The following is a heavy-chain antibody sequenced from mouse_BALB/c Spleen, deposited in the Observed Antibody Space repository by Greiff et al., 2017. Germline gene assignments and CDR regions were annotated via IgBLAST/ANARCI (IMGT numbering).Heavy chain of an antibody. CDR2: ISYDGSN. D-gene: IGHD2-3*01. J-gene: IGHJ4*01. CDR3: AREGAYDGYPYAMDY. Sequence: DVKLQESGPGLVKPSQSLSLTCSVTGYSITSGYYWNWIRQFPGNKLEWMGYISYDGSNNYNPSLKNRISITRDTSKNQFFLKLNSVTTEDTATYYCAREGAYDGYPYAMDYWGQGTSVTVSS. CDR1: GYSITSGYY. V-gene: IGHV3-6*02.